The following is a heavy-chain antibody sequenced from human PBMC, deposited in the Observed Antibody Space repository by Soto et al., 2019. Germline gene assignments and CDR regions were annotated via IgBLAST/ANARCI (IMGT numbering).Heavy chain of an antibody. CDR3: ARSRDDRTQSKNWFDP. J-gene: IGHJ5*02. D-gene: IGHD3-16*01. V-gene: IGHV4-59*01. CDR1: GGSISSYY. CDR2: VYYSGNT. Sequence: PSETLSLTCTVSGGSISSYYWSWIRQPPGKGLEWIGYVYYSGNTNYNPSFKSRVSMSVDTSKNQVSLNLDSLTAADTAVYYCARSRDDRTQSKNWFDPWGQGTLVTVSS.